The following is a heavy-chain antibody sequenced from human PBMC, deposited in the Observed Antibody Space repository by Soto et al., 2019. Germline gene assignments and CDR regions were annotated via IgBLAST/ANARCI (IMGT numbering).Heavy chain of an antibody. D-gene: IGHD6-13*01. CDR3: ARDLGLGSSWHPVWYYYYGMDV. Sequence: SLRLSCAASGFTFSSYGMHWVRQAPGKGLEWVAVIWYDGSNKYYADSVKGRFTISRDNSKNTLYLQMNSLRAEDTAVYYCARDLGLGSSWHPVWYYYYGMDVWGQGTTVTVSS. V-gene: IGHV3-33*01. CDR1: GFTFSSYG. CDR2: IWYDGSNK. J-gene: IGHJ6*02.